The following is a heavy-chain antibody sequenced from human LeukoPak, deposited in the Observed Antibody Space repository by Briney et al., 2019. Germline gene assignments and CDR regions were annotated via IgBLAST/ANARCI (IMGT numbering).Heavy chain of an antibody. J-gene: IGHJ4*01. CDR3: ARRSPGRGDFDY. Sequence: SQTLSLTCAISGDSVSTNVATWNWLRQSPSRGLEWLATTYYRSKWYNDFTVSVKSRMAINADTSKNQFSLQLNSMSPEDTAVYYCARRSPGRGDFDYWGPGTLVTVSS. CDR2: TYYRSKWYN. V-gene: IGHV6-1*01. D-gene: IGHD3-10*01. CDR1: GDSVSTNVAT.